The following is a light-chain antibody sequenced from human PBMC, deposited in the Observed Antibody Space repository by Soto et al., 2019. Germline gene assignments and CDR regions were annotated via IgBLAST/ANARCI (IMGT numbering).Light chain of an antibody. CDR3: QQYYSYST. V-gene: IGKV1-5*01. CDR1: QSIGSW. Sequence: DVQMTQSPSTLSASVGDRVTISCRASQSIGSWLAWYQQKPGKAPKLQIYDASSLERGVPSRFSGSGSGTEFTLTIRGLQPDDFGTYYCQQYYSYSTFGQGTKLEIK. J-gene: IGKJ2*01. CDR2: DAS.